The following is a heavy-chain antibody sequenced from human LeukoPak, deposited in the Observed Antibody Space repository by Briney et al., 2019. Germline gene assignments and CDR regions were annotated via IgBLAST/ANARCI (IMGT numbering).Heavy chain of an antibody. CDR2: INHSGST. D-gene: IGHD5-18*01. CDR3: ARRRGYSYGPYFDY. J-gene: IGHJ4*02. V-gene: IGHV4-34*01. CDR1: GGSFSGYY. Sequence: SETLSLTCAVYGGSFSGYYWSWIRQPPGKGLEWIGEINHSGSTNYNPSLKSRVTISVDTSKNQFSLKLSSVTAADTAVYYCARRRGYSYGPYFDYWGQGILVTVSS.